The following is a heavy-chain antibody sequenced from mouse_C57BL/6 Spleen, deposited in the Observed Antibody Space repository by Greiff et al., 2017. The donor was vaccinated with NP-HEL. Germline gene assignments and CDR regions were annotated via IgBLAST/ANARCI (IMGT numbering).Heavy chain of an antibody. V-gene: IGHV1-64*01. D-gene: IGHD1-1*01. Sequence: QVQLQQPGAELVKPGASVKLSCKASGYTFTSYWMHWVKQRPGQGLEWIGMIHPNSGSTNYNEKFKSKATLTVDKSSSTAYMQLSSLTSEDSAVYYCARFGSSYEGDGWGQGTSVTVSS. CDR2: IHPNSGST. CDR1: GYTFTSYW. CDR3: ARFGSSYEGDG. J-gene: IGHJ4*01.